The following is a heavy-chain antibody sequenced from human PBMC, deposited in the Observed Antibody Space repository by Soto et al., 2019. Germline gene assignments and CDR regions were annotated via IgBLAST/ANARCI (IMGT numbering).Heavy chain of an antibody. J-gene: IGHJ4*02. Sequence: EVQLLESGGGLVQPGGSLRLSCAASGFNFNNYAMSWVRQAPGKGLEWVSIISGTSESTYYADSVKGRFTVSRDNSKNTLYLQMSILRVEDKAVYYCAKRLLFRGPFDYWGQGTLVTVSS. CDR1: GFNFNNYA. D-gene: IGHD2-15*01. V-gene: IGHV3-23*01. CDR3: AKRLLFRGPFDY. CDR2: ISGTSEST.